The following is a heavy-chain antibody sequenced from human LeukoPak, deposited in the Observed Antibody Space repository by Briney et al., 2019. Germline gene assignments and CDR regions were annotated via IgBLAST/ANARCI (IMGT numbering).Heavy chain of an antibody. CDR3: ARDEWYGEYAH. D-gene: IGHD3-10*01. Sequence: GGTLRLSCAASGFTFSTYGMNWVRQAPGKGLEWVSGIGGSGVRTYYADSVKGRFTISRDNSKNTVYLQMNSLRAEDTAIYYCARDEWYGEYAHRGLGTLVTVSS. CDR1: GFTFSTYG. J-gene: IGHJ4*02. V-gene: IGHV3-23*01. CDR2: IGGSGVRT.